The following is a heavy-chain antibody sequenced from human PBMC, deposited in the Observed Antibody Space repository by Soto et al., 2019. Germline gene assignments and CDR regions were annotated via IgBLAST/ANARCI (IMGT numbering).Heavy chain of an antibody. Sequence: PGGSLRLSCEASGFTFTNAWMSWVRQAPGKGLEWVGRIKGKVDGGAIDHAAPVKGRFTISRDDSKNTLYLQMNSLEIEDTAVYYCTTDRGYGHKFFDWWGQGTPVTVSS. CDR1: GFTFTNAW. J-gene: IGHJ4*02. D-gene: IGHD2-15*01. CDR2: IKGKVDGGAI. V-gene: IGHV3-15*01. CDR3: TTDRGYGHKFFDW.